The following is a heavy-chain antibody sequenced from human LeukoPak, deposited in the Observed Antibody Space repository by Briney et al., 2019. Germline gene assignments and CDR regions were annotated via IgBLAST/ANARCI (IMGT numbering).Heavy chain of an antibody. Sequence: GGSLRLSCAASGFTFSSYAMSWVRQAPGKGLEWVSAISGNGGGTYYADSVKGRFTISRDNSKNTLYLQMNSLRAEDTAVYYCAKDQCGGNPQYYFDYWGQGTLVTVSS. V-gene: IGHV3-23*01. CDR2: ISGNGGGT. D-gene: IGHD4-23*01. CDR3: AKDQCGGNPQYYFDY. J-gene: IGHJ4*02. CDR1: GFTFSSYA.